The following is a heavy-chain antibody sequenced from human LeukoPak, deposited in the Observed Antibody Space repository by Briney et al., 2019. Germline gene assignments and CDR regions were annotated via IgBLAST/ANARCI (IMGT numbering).Heavy chain of an antibody. CDR3: TRDPPTRY. CDR1: GFTFGDYT. V-gene: IGHV3-49*03. D-gene: IGHD1-26*01. CDR2: IRNKADGGTP. Sequence: PGGSLRLSXTASGFTFGDYTITWIGQAPGRGLEWVGFIRNKADGGTPEYAASVKGRFTISRDDSKNIAYLQMNSLKTDDTAEYYCTRDPPTRYWGQGTLVSVSS. J-gene: IGHJ4*02.